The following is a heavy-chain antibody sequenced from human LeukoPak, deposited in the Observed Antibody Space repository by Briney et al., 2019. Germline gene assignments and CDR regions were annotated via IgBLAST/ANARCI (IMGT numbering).Heavy chain of an antibody. Sequence: SETLSLTCTVSGVSISSYYWSWIRQPPGKGLEWIGYKSYSGSTNYNPSLKSRVTISVDTSKNQFSLKLSSVTAADTAVYYCARKEGYYDFWSGPNWFDPWGQGTLVTVSS. CDR1: GVSISSYY. D-gene: IGHD3-3*01. V-gene: IGHV4-59*01. CDR3: ARKEGYYDFWSGPNWFDP. J-gene: IGHJ5*02. CDR2: KSYSGST.